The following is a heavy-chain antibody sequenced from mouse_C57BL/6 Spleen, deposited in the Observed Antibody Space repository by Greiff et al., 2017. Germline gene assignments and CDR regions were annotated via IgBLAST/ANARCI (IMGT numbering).Heavy chain of an antibody. CDR1: GYTFTSYW. J-gene: IGHJ4*01. V-gene: IGHV1-53*01. CDR2: INPSNGGT. Sequence: QVQLQQPGTELVKPGASVKLSCKASGYTFTSYWMHWVKQRPVQGLEWIGNINPSNGGTNYNEKFKSKATLTVDKSSSTAYMQLSSLTSEDSAVYYCAIDGYSLYAMDYWGQGTSVTVSS. CDR3: AIDGYSLYAMDY. D-gene: IGHD2-3*01.